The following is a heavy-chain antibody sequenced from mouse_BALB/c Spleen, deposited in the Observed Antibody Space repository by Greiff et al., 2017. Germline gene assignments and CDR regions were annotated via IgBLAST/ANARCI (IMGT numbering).Heavy chain of an antibody. CDR3: ARDDYPVYAMDY. Sequence: EVQLQQSGAELVKPGASVKLSCTASGFNIKDTYMHWVKQRPEQGLEWIGRIDPANGNTKYDPKFQGKATITADTSSNTAYLQLSSLTSEDTAVYYCARDDYPVYAMDYWGQGTSVTVSS. V-gene: IGHV14-3*02. J-gene: IGHJ4*01. D-gene: IGHD2-4*01. CDR2: IDPANGNT. CDR1: GFNIKDTY.